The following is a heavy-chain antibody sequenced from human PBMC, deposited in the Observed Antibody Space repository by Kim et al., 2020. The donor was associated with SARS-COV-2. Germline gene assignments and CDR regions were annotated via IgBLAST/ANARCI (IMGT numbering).Heavy chain of an antibody. V-gene: IGHV3-11*01. J-gene: IGHJ4*02. CDR2: ISSSGSTI. CDR3: ARWYYYDSSGYWNNYFDY. D-gene: IGHD3-22*01. Sequence: GGSLRLSCAASGFTFSDYYMSWIRQAPGKGLEWVSYISSSGSTIYYADSVKGRFTISRDNAKNSLYLQMNSLRAEDTAVYYCARWYYYDSSGYWNNYFDYWGQGTLVTVSS. CDR1: GFTFSDYY.